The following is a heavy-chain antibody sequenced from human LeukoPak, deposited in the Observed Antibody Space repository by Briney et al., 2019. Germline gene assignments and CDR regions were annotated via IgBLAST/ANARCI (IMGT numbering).Heavy chain of an antibody. CDR3: ARGDIVATAHFDY. D-gene: IGHD5-12*01. Sequence: ASVKVSCKASGYTFTGYYMHWVRQAPGQGLEWMGWINPNSGGTNYAQKFQGRVTMTRDTSISTVYMELSRLRSDDTALYYCARGDIVATAHFDYWGQGTLVTVSS. J-gene: IGHJ4*02. CDR2: INPNSGGT. V-gene: IGHV1-2*02. CDR1: GYTFTGYY.